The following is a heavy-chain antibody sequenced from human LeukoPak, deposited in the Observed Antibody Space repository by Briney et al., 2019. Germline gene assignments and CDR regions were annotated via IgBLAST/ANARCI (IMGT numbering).Heavy chain of an antibody. V-gene: IGHV1-69*04. Sequence: SVKVSCKASGGTFRSYAISWVRQAPGQGLEWMGRIIPILGIANYAQKFQGRVTITADNSTSTAYMELSSLRSEDTAVYYCARGSHMYYYDSSGYYGGGSFDYWGQGTLVTVSS. D-gene: IGHD3-22*01. CDR3: ARGSHMYYYDSSGYYGGGSFDY. CDR1: GGTFRSYA. CDR2: IIPILGIA. J-gene: IGHJ4*02.